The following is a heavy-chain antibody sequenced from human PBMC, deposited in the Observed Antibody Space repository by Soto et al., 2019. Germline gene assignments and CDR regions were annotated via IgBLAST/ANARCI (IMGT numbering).Heavy chain of an antibody. V-gene: IGHV4-59*01. CDR3: ARDKDYGMDY. CDR2: IYYSGST. Sequence: SETLFLTCTVSGGSISSYYWSWIRQPPGKGLEWIGYIYYSGSTNYNPSLKSRVTISVDTSKNQFSLKLSSVTAADTAVYYCARDKDYGMDYWGQGTLVTVSS. CDR1: GGSISSYY. D-gene: IGHD4-17*01. J-gene: IGHJ4*02.